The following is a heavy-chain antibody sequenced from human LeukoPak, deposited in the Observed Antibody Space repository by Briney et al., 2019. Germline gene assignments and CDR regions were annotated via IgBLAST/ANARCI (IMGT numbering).Heavy chain of an antibody. CDR1: GGTFSSYA. J-gene: IGHJ4*02. CDR3: AKNGRDDHDKYFFDF. CDR2: IIPILGIA. Sequence: SVKVSCKASGGTFSSYAISWVRQAPGQGLEWMGRIIPILGIANYAQKFQGRVTITADKSTSTAYMELSSLRSEDTAVYYCAKNGRDDHDKYFFDFWGQGTLVTVSS. D-gene: IGHD3-9*01. V-gene: IGHV1-69*04.